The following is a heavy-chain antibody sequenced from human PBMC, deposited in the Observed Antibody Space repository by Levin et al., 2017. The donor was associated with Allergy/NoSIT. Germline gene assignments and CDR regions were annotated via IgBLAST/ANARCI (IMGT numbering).Heavy chain of an antibody. CDR1: GGSFSGYY. CDR3: ARRGYSSGWYGAGWFDP. Sequence: SETLSLTCAVYGGSFSGYYWSWIRQPPGKGLEWIGEINHSGSTNYNPSLKSRVTISVDTSKNQFSLKLSSVTAADTAVYYCARRGYSSGWYGAGWFDPWGQGTLVTVSS. J-gene: IGHJ5*02. CDR2: INHSGST. D-gene: IGHD6-19*01. V-gene: IGHV4-34*01.